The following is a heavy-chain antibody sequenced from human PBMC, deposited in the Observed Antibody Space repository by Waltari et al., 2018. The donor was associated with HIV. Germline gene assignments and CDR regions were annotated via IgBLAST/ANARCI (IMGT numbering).Heavy chain of an antibody. J-gene: IGHJ6*02. CDR2: IYYSGST. CDR1: GGSISSSSYY. Sequence: QLQLQESGPGLVKPSETLSLTCTVSGGSISSSSYYWGWIRQPPGKGLEWIGSIYYSGSTYYNPSLKSRVTISVDTSKNQFSLKLSSVTAADTAVYYCARQQWFGESSPYYYGMDVWGQGTTVTVSS. CDR3: ARQQWFGESSPYYYGMDV. D-gene: IGHD3-10*01. V-gene: IGHV4-39*01.